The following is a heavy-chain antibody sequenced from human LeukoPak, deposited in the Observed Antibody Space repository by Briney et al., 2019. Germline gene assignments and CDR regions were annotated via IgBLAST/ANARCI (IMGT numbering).Heavy chain of an antibody. J-gene: IGHJ4*02. CDR2: IIPIFGTA. V-gene: IGHV1-69*13. CDR3: ARDEAAAGAYFDY. Sequence: SVKVSCKASGGTFSSYAISWVRQAPGQGLEWMGGIIPIFGTANYAQKFQGRVTITADESTSTAYMELSSLRTEDTAVYYCARDEAAAGAYFDYWGQGTLVTVSS. D-gene: IGHD6-13*01. CDR1: GGTFSSYA.